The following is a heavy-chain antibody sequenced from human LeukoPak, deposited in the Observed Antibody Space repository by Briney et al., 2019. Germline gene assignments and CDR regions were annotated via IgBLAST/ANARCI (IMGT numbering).Heavy chain of an antibody. CDR3: ATGYTSGTRIDY. Sequence: GGSLRLSCATSGFTFSNYGMHWVRQAPGKGPEWVSAISSSSSDIYYTDSVKGRFTISRDNANNFLYLQVSSLRAEDTAVYYCATGYTSGTRIDYWGQGTLVTVSS. CDR1: GFTFSNYG. CDR2: ISSSSSDI. J-gene: IGHJ4*02. V-gene: IGHV3-21*01. D-gene: IGHD6-19*01.